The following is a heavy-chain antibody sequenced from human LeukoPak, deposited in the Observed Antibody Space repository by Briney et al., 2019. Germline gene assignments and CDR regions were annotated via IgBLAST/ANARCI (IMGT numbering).Heavy chain of an antibody. V-gene: IGHV3-48*04. Sequence: GGSLRLSCAASRFSFSNYAMHWVRQAPGKGLEWVSYISSSGSTIYYADSVKGRFTISRDNAKNSLYLQMNSLRAVDTAVYYCARPRDGYNYEDYYYYYYMDVWGKGTRVTISS. CDR1: RFSFSNYA. J-gene: IGHJ6*03. CDR3: ARPRDGYNYEDYYYYYYMDV. D-gene: IGHD5-24*01. CDR2: ISSSGSTI.